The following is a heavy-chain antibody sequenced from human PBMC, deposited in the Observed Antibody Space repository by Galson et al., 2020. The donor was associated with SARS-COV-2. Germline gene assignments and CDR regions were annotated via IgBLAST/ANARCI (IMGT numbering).Heavy chain of an antibody. J-gene: IGHJ4*02. V-gene: IGHV3-7*03. CDR1: GFTFSDYW. CDR3: ARAVSVVEWLFASARDHYFDY. Sequence: GGSLRLSCAASGFTFSDYWMIWVRQAPGKGLEWVANIKQDGSEKYYVDSVKGRFTISRDNAKNSLYLQMNSLRADDTAVYYCARAVSVVEWLFASARDHYFDYWGQGTLVSVSS. D-gene: IGHD3-3*01. CDR2: IKQDGSEK.